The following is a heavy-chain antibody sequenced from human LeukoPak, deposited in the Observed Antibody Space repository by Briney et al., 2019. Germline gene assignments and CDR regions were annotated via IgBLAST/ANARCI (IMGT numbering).Heavy chain of an antibody. J-gene: IGHJ4*02. CDR2: IQSGGST. CDR1: GFTVSSNF. CDR3: ARGNATSSQPFDY. Sequence: HPGGSLRLSCAASGFTVSSNFMTWVRQAPGKGLEWVSVIQSGGSTYYADSVKGRFTISRDSSKNTLFLQMNSLTAEDTAVYYCARGNATSSQPFDYWGQGTMVTVSS. V-gene: IGHV3-66*01. D-gene: IGHD1-1*01.